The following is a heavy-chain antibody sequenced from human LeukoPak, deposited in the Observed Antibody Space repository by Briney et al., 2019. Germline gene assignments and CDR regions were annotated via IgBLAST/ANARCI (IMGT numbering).Heavy chain of an antibody. CDR2: ISGSGGST. J-gene: IGHJ4*02. D-gene: IGHD1-1*01. CDR1: GFTFSSYA. CDR3: ARLWQLERRPKGFDY. Sequence: GGSLRLSCAASGFTFSSYAMSWVRQAPGKGLEWVSAISGSGGSTYYADSVKGRFTISRDNSKNTLYLQMNSLRAEDTAVYYCARLWQLERRPKGFDYWGQGTLVTVSS. V-gene: IGHV3-23*01.